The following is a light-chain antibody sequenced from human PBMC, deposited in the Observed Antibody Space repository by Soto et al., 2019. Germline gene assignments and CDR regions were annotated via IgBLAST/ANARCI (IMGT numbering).Light chain of an antibody. CDR2: GAS. CDR1: QSVSSSY. CDR3: QQFSSYPLT. V-gene: IGKV3-20*01. Sequence: EIVLTQSPGTLSLSPGERATLSCRASQSVSSSYLAWYQQKPGQAPRLLIYGASSRATGIPDRFSGGGSGTDFTLTISRLEPEHFAVYYCQQFSSYPLTFGGGTKVDIK. J-gene: IGKJ4*01.